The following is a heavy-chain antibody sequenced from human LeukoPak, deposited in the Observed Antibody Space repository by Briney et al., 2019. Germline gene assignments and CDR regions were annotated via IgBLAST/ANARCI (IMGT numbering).Heavy chain of an antibody. V-gene: IGHV3-48*01. CDR2: ISSSSSTI. CDR3: ARGAGRVGGDD. D-gene: IGHD1-26*01. Sequence: GGSLRLSCAASGFAFSSYSMNWVRQAPGKGLEWVSYISSSSSTIYYADSVKGRFTISRDNAKNSLYLQMNSLRAEDTAVYFCARGAGRVGGDDWGQGTLVTDSS. J-gene: IGHJ4*02. CDR1: GFAFSSYS.